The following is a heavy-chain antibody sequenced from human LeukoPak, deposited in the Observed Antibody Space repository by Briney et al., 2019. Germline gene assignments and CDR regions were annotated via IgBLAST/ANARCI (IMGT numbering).Heavy chain of an antibody. D-gene: IGHD6-13*01. CDR2: IYPGDSDI. CDR1: GYSFTDYW. J-gene: IGHJ4*02. V-gene: IGHV5-51*07. Sequence: GESLKISCNGSGYSFTDYWIGWVHQMPGKGLEWMGIIYPGDSDIRYSLSFQGQVTISADKSISTAYLQWSSLKASDTAMYYCARSAAGTPIDYWGPGTLVTVSS. CDR3: ARSAAGTPIDY.